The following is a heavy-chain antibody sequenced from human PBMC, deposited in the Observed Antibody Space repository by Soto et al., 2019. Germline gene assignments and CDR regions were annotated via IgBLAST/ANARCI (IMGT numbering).Heavy chain of an antibody. CDR1: GRPITCYF. J-gene: IGHJ4*02. CDR3: ARLNYYDSTGSIDY. D-gene: IGHD3-22*01. CDR2: IYHSGST. Sequence: SETLSLTCPVSGRPITCYFWCWVRQPPGKGLEWIGYIYHSGSTNYNPSLKSRVTILVDTSNKQFSLRLSSVTAADTAMYYCARLNYYDSTGSIDYWGQGTLVTVSS. V-gene: IGHV4-59*01.